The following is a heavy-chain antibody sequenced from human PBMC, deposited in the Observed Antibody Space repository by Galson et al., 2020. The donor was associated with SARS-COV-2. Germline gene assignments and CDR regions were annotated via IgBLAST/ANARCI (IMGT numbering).Heavy chain of an antibody. Sequence: GESLKISCKGSGYSFATYWIAWVRQKPGKGLEWMGITYPGDSDTRYSPSFQGQVTISADKSTSTAYLQWSSLKASDTAIYYCAKHRAASTGATHYYYYGMDVWGQGTTVTVSS. V-gene: IGHV5-51*01. J-gene: IGHJ6*02. CDR2: TYPGDSDT. CDR3: AKHRAASTGATHYYYYGMDV. D-gene: IGHD1-1*01. CDR1: GYSFATYW.